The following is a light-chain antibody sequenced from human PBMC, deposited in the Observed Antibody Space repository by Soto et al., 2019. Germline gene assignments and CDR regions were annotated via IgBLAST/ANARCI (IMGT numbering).Light chain of an antibody. CDR3: QQASSFPLT. CDR1: QGIGSW. J-gene: IGKJ4*01. V-gene: IGKV1-12*01. Sequence: ASSVYPYVGDAVSSTFRASQGIGSWLAWYHQIPGKAPKLLIYSASSLQSGTPSRFTGRGSGAAFTLTITNLQPEDVGVYHCQQASSFPLTVGGGAKVDIK. CDR2: SAS.